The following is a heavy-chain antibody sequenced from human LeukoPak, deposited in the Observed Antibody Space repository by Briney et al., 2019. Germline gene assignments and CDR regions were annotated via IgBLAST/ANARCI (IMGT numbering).Heavy chain of an antibody. CDR2: VNHSGST. D-gene: IGHD2-21*01. CDR1: GGSISSSSYN. Sequence: SETLSLTCTVSGGSISSSSYNWGWIRQPPGKGLEWIGEVNHSGSTNYNPSLKSRVTISLDTSMNQFSLRLSSVTAADTAVYYCARGRALFDWGQGTLVTVSS. V-gene: IGHV4-39*07. J-gene: IGHJ4*02. CDR3: ARGRALFD.